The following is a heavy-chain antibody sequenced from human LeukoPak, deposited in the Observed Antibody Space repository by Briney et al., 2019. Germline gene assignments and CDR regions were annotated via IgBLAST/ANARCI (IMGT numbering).Heavy chain of an antibody. J-gene: IGHJ4*02. CDR2: INSDGRST. Sequence: GGSLRLSCAASGFTFSKHWMHWVRQAPGKGLVWVSRINSDGRSTNYADSVKGRFTISRDNAKNTLYLQMNSLRAEDTAVYYCARGADSGYSSDNWGQGTVVSVSS. CDR3: ARGADSGYSSDN. V-gene: IGHV3-74*01. CDR1: GFTFSKHW. D-gene: IGHD3-9*01.